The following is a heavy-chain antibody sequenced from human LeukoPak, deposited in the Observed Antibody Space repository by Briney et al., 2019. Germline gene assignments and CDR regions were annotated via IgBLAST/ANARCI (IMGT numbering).Heavy chain of an antibody. J-gene: IGHJ3*02. Sequence: MTSETLSLTCAVSGGSISSSNWWSWVRQPPGKGLEWIGEIYHSGSTNYNPSLKSRVTMSVDTSKNQFSLRLRSVTAADTAVYYCARDRYYYDSSGYYSAFDTWGQGTMVTVSS. V-gene: IGHV4-4*02. CDR1: GGSISSSNW. D-gene: IGHD3-22*01. CDR2: IYHSGST. CDR3: ARDRYYYDSSGYYSAFDT.